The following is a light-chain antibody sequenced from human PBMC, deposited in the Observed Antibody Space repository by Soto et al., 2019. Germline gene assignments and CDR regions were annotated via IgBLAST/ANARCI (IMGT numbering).Light chain of an antibody. CDR1: SGTFAGSY. V-gene: IGLV6-57*04. J-gene: IGLJ3*02. CDR2: EDS. CDR3: QSFDSNNRV. Sequence: NFMLTQPLSVSESPGQTVTISCTRSSGTFAGSYVQWYQQRPGSAPTTVIFEDSQRPSGVPDRFSGSIDSSSKSAFLTISGLMTEDEADYYSQSFDSNNRVFGGGTKLTVL.